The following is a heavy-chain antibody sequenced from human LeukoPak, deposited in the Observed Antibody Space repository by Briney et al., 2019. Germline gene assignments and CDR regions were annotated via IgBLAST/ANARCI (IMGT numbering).Heavy chain of an antibody. CDR2: ISAYNGNT. Sequence: ASVKVSCKASGYTFSTYGISWVRQAPGQGLEWMGWISAYNGNTIYAQKLQGRATMTTDTSTSTAYMELRSLRSDDTAVYYCARNRVVVAGWFDPWGQGTLVTVSS. V-gene: IGHV1-18*01. J-gene: IGHJ5*02. CDR3: ARNRVVVAGWFDP. D-gene: IGHD6-19*01. CDR1: GYTFSTYG.